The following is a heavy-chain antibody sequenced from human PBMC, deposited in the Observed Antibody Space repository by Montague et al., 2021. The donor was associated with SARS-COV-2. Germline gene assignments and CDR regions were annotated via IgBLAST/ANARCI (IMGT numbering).Heavy chain of an antibody. CDR1: GFSLSTSGMC. J-gene: IGHJ4*02. D-gene: IGHD6-13*01. Sequence: PALVKPSQTLTLACTFSGFSLSTSGMCVSWIRQPPGKALEWLARIDWDDDKYYSTSLKTRLTISKDTSKNQVVLTMTNMDPVDTATYYCAREIAAAGPALDYWGQGTLVTVSS. CDR3: AREIAAAGPALDY. V-gene: IGHV2-70*11. CDR2: IDWDDDK.